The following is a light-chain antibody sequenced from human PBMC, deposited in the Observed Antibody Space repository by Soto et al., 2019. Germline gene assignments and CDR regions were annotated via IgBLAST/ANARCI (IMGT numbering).Light chain of an antibody. CDR1: SSDVGGYDY. Sequence: SALTQPASVSGSPGQSITISCTGTSSDVGGYDYVSWYQQHPGKAPKLMIYDISNRPSGVSDRFSGSKSANTASLTISGLQAEDEADYYCSSFTASNTEVFGGGTKLTVL. V-gene: IGLV2-14*01. CDR2: DIS. J-gene: IGLJ2*01. CDR3: SSFTASNTEV.